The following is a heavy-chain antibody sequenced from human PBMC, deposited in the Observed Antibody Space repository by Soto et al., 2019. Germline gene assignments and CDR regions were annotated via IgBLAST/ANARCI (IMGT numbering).Heavy chain of an antibody. J-gene: IGHJ6*02. CDR1: GFTFSSYG. D-gene: IGHD3-10*01. CDR2: IWYDGSNK. Sequence: QVQLVESGGGVVQPGRSLRLSCAASGFTFSSYGMHWVRQAPGKGLEWVAVIWYDGSNKYYADSVEGRFTISRDNSKNTLYLQMNSLRAEDTAVYYCARDGYGSGSYGMDVWGQGTTVTVSS. CDR3: ARDGYGSGSYGMDV. V-gene: IGHV3-33*01.